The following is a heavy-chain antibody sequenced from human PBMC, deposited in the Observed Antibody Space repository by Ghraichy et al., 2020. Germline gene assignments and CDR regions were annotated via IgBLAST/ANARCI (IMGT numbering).Heavy chain of an antibody. CDR1: GFTFSSYG. Sequence: GESLNISCAASGFTFSSYGMHWVRQAPGKGLEWVAFISYDGSDKYYADSVKGRFTISRDNSKNTLYLQMDSLRAEDTAVYYCAKRDYCTNGVCSPYNWGQGTLVTVSS. CDR3: AKRDYCTNGVCSPYN. V-gene: IGHV3-30*18. D-gene: IGHD2-8*01. J-gene: IGHJ4*02. CDR2: ISYDGSDK.